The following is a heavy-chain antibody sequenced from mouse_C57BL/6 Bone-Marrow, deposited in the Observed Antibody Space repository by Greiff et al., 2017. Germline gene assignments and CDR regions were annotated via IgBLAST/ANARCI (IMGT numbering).Heavy chain of an antibody. Sequence: DVQLQESGGGLVKPGGSLKLSCAASGFTFSDYGMHWVRQAPEKGLEWVAYISSGSSTIYYADTVKGRFTISRDNAKNTLFLQMTSLRSEDTAMYYCARGDYYGSSYVDYWYFDVWGTGTTVTVSS. D-gene: IGHD1-1*01. CDR2: ISSGSSTI. J-gene: IGHJ1*03. CDR3: ARGDYYGSSYVDYWYFDV. V-gene: IGHV5-17*01. CDR1: GFTFSDYG.